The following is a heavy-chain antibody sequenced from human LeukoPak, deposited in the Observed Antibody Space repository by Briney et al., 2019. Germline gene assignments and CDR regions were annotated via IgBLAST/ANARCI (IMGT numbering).Heavy chain of an antibody. CDR1: VGSISISSYY. J-gene: IGHJ4*02. V-gene: IGHV4-39*01. Sequence: PSETLSLTCTVSVGSISISSYYWGWIRQSPGKGLEWIGSIFYSGDTYYNPSLKSRATISVDTSKNQFSLKVTSVTAADTAVYYCEGADREEAYNHRIDYWGQGTLVTVSS. D-gene: IGHD1-1*01. CDR3: EGADREEAYNHRIDY. CDR2: IFYSGDT.